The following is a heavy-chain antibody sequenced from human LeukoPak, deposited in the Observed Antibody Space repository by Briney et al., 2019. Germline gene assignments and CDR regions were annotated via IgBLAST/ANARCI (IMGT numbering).Heavy chain of an antibody. J-gene: IGHJ1*01. V-gene: IGHV3-49*04. CDR3: TISSSWYSEYFQH. Sequence: GGSLRLSCTASGFTFGDYAMSWVRQAPEKGLEWVGFIRSKAYGGTTEYAASVKGRFTISRDDSKSIAYLQMNSLKTEDTAVYYCTISSSWYSEYFQHWGQGTLVTVSS. CDR2: IRSKAYGGTT. CDR1: GFTFGDYA. D-gene: IGHD6-13*01.